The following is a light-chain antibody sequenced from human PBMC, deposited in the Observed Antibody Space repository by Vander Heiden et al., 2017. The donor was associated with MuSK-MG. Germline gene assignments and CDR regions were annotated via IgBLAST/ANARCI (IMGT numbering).Light chain of an antibody. Sequence: DIQMTQSPSSLSASVGDRVTITCRASQSISSYLNWYQQKPGKAPKLLIYAASSLQSGVPSRFSGSESGSDFTLTISRLQPEDFATYYCQQSDSTLFTFGHGTKVDIK. V-gene: IGKV1-39*01. CDR1: QSISSY. CDR2: AAS. J-gene: IGKJ3*01. CDR3: QQSDSTLFT.